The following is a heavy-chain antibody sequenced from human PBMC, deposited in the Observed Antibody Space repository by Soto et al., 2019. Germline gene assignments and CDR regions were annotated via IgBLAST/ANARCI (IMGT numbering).Heavy chain of an antibody. CDR3: ARPTYYYDSSGPPAY. Sequence: PSETLSLTCTVSGGSISSYYWSWIRQHPGKGLEWIGYIYYSGSTYYNPSLKSRVTISVDTSKNQFSLYLQMNSLRAEDTAVYYCARPTYYYDSSGPPAYWGQGTLVTVSS. J-gene: IGHJ4*02. D-gene: IGHD3-22*01. CDR2: IYYSGST. CDR1: GGSISSYY. V-gene: IGHV4-59*06.